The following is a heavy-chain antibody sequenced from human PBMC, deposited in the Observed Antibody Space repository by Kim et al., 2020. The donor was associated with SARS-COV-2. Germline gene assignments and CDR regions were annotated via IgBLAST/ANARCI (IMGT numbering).Heavy chain of an antibody. D-gene: IGHD3-22*01. V-gene: IGHV1-46*01. Sequence: ASVKVSCKASGYTFTSYYMHWVRQAPGQGLEWMGIINPSGGSTSYAQKFQGRVTMTRDTSTSTVYMELSSLRSEDTAVYYCARGPTNRDYYYDSSNHDYWGQGTLVTVSS. CDR1: GYTFTSYY. J-gene: IGHJ4*02. CDR3: ARGPTNRDYYYDSSNHDY. CDR2: INPSGGST.